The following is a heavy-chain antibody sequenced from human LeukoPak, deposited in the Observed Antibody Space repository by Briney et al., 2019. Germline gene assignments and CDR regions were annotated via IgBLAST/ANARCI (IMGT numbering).Heavy chain of an antibody. CDR2: INPNDGDT. CDR3: ARANFLYCSSTTCLFDY. CDR1: GYTFADYY. D-gene: IGHD2-2*01. Sequence: ASVKVSCKASGYTFADYYMHWVRQAPGQGFEWMGWINPNDGDTNYAQKFQGRVTMTRDTSISTAHMEVSRLRSDDTAVYYCARANFLYCSSTTCLFDYWGQGTLVSVSS. V-gene: IGHV1-2*02. J-gene: IGHJ4*02.